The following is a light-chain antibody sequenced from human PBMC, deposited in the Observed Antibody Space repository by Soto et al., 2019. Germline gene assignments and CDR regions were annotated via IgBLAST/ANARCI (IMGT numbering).Light chain of an antibody. CDR2: DTT. V-gene: IGLV7-46*01. J-gene: IGLJ2*01. CDR1: TGPVTTGLY. CDR3: LLVYSGVVI. Sequence: QAVVTQEPSLTVSPGGTVTLTCASSTGPVTTGLYPYWFQQKSGQAPRTLIYDTTNKHSWTPARFSASLLGGKAALTLSGAQPEDEADYYCLLVYSGVVIFGGGTKLTVL.